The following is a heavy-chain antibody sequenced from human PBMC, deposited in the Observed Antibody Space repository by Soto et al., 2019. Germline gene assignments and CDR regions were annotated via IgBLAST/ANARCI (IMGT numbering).Heavy chain of an antibody. V-gene: IGHV3-43*01. CDR1: AITCDDYT. D-gene: IGHD6-13*01. Sequence: RRTLRLPCSASAITCDDYTMHWVRPAPGKGLGWLSLLSWDGGSTYYADSVKGRFPISRDNSKNSLYLQMNSLRAEDTAVYYCAKDLRPLRADSSSRRYYYHGRDVKGRGSTGTVAS. CDR2: LSWDGGST. CDR3: AKDLRPLRADSSSRRYYYHGRDV. J-gene: IGHJ6*01.